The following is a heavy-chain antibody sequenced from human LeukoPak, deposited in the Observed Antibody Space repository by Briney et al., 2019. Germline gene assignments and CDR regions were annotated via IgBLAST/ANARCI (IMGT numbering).Heavy chain of an antibody. D-gene: IGHD5-12*01. CDR2: IDPSDSYT. CDR1: GYSFTSYW. V-gene: IGHV5-10-1*04. CDR3: ALRGAYDDRFDY. J-gene: IGHJ4*02. Sequence: GESLRISCKGSGYSFTSYWISWVRQMPGKGLEWMGRIDPSDSYTNYSPSFQGQVTISADKSISIAYLQWSSLKASDTAMYYCALRGAYDDRFDYWGQGTLVTVSS.